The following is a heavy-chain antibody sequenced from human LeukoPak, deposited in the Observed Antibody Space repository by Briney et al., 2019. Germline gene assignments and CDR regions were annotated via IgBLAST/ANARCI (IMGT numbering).Heavy chain of an antibody. CDR3: ASLNYDSTGYHGPVDY. V-gene: IGHV3-7*01. J-gene: IGHJ4*02. D-gene: IGHD3-22*01. CDR2: IKQDGSEK. CDR1: GFTFSSYW. Sequence: GGSLRLSCAASGFTFSSYWMSWVRQAPGKGLEWVANIKQDGSEKYYVDSVKGRFTISRDNAKNSLYLQMNSLRDEDTAVYYCASLNYDSTGYHGPVDYWGQGTLVTVSS.